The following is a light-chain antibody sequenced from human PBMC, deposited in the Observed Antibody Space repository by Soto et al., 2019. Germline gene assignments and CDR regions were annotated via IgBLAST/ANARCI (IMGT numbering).Light chain of an antibody. CDR2: GAS. CDR1: QSVSSN. V-gene: IGKV3-15*01. Sequence: EIVMTQSPATLSVSRGERATLSCRASQSVSSNLAWYQQKPGQAHRLFIYGASTSATGIPARFSGSGCGTEFTLTISSLQSEDFAVYYCQQRNVWPPITFGQGTRLEIK. J-gene: IGKJ5*01. CDR3: QQRNVWPPIT.